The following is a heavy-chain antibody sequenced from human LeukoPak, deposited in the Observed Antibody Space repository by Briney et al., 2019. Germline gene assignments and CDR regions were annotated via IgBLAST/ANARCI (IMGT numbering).Heavy chain of an antibody. CDR2: IYCSGST. CDR3: SGRVSGDDAFDI. Sequence: SETLSLTCTVSGGSISSGGYSWSWIRQQPGKGLEWIGYIYCSGSTYYNPSLKSRVTISVDTSKNHISLKLSSVTAADTAVYYCSGRVSGDDAFDIWGQGTMVTVSS. J-gene: IGHJ3*02. CDR1: GGSISSGGYS. D-gene: IGHD2-15*01. V-gene: IGHV4-31*03.